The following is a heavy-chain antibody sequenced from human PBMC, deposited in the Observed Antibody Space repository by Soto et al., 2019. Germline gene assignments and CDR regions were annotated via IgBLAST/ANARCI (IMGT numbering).Heavy chain of an antibody. CDR3: ARRGGVATNAFDI. Sequence: SETLSLTCTVSGGSISSSSYYWGWIRQPPGKGLEWIGIIYYSGSTYYNPSLKSRVTISVDTSKNQFSLKLSSVTAADTAVYYCARRGGVATNAFDIWGQGTMVTVSS. J-gene: IGHJ3*02. D-gene: IGHD5-12*01. CDR1: GGSISSSSYY. CDR2: IYYSGST. V-gene: IGHV4-39*01.